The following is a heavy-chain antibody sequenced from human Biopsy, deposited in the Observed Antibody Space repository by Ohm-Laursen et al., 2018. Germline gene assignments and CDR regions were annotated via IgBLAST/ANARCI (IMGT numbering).Heavy chain of an antibody. CDR1: GGSISSDY. CDR3: ARATNSTGWPYYYFYGMDV. D-gene: IGHD2/OR15-2a*01. CDR2: IYYSGST. J-gene: IGHJ6*02. V-gene: IGHV4-59*01. Sequence: TLSLICTVSGGSISSDYWSWIRQTPGKGLEWIGYIYYSGSTNYNPSLKSRVTISVDTSKNQFSLRLNSVTAADTAVYYCARATNSTGWPYYYFYGMDVWGQGTTVTVSS.